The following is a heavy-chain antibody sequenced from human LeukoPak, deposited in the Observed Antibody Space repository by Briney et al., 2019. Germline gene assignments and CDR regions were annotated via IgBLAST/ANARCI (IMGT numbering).Heavy chain of an antibody. V-gene: IGHV3-30*04. Sequence: GGSLRLSCAASGFTFSSYGLHWVRQAPGKGLECVAVISKDGSNEYYADPGKGRFTISRDNAKNSLYLQMNSLRAEDTAVYYCARGGEITIFGVIPGGYWGQGTLVTVSS. J-gene: IGHJ4*02. CDR1: GFTFSSYG. CDR2: ISKDGSNE. D-gene: IGHD3-3*01. CDR3: ARGGEITIFGVIPGGY.